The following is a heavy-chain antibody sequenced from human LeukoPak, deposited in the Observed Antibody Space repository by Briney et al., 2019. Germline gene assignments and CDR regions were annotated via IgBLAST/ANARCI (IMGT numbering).Heavy chain of an antibody. D-gene: IGHD6-19*01. CDR1: GGSISSYY. CDR2: IYYSGST. CDR3: ARQGHSGWSPFDY. J-gene: IGHJ4*02. Sequence: PSETLSLTCTVSGGSISSYYWSWIRQPPGKGLEWIGYIYYSGSTNYNPSLKSRVTISVDTSKNQFSLKLSSVTAADTAVYYCARQGHSGWSPFDYWGQGTLVTVSS. V-gene: IGHV4-59*08.